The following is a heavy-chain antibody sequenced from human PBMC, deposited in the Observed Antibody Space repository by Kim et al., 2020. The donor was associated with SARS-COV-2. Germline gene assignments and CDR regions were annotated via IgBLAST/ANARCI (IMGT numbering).Heavy chain of an antibody. V-gene: IGHV3-11*05. CDR2: ISSSSSYT. D-gene: IGHD5-18*01. CDR3: ARDLVSSELWKGGFDY. CDR1: GFTFSDYY. J-gene: IGHJ4*02. Sequence: GGSLRLSCAASGFTFSDYYMSWIRQAPGKGLEWVSYISSSSSYTNYADSVKGRFTISRDNAKNSLYLQMNSLRAEDTAVYYCARDLVSSELWKGGFDYWGQGTLVTVSS.